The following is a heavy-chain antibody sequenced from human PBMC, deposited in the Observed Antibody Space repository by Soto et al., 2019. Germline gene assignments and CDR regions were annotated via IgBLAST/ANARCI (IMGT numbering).Heavy chain of an antibody. CDR3: ARGYCLSTTCYLDY. CDR2: INHRGTT. J-gene: IGHJ4*02. V-gene: IGHV4-34*01. D-gene: IGHD2-2*01. Sequence: PSETLSLTCAVLGGSFRDYYWTWIRQPPGKGLEWIAEINHRGTTNYNPSLKSRVTISADTSKNQFSLNLSSVTAADTAVYYCARGYCLSTTCYLDYWGQGALVTVSS. CDR1: GGSFRDYY.